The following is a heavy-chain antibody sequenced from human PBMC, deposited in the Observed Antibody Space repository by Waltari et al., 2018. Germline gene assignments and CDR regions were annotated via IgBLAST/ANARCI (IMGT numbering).Heavy chain of an antibody. CDR3: ARDTTSKYSSSWFGDY. D-gene: IGHD6-13*01. J-gene: IGHJ4*02. V-gene: IGHV1-69*01. CDR2: IIPIFGTA. Sequence: QVQLVQSGAEVKKPGSSVKVSCKASGGTFSSYAISWVRQAPGQGLEWMGGIIPIFGTANYTQKFQGRVTITADESTSTAYMELSSLRSEDTAVYYCARDTTSKYSSSWFGDYWGQGTLVTVSS. CDR1: GGTFSSYA.